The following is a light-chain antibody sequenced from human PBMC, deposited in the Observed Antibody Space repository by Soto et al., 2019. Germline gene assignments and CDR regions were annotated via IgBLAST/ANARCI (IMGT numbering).Light chain of an antibody. CDR2: DAS. J-gene: IGKJ2*01. CDR3: QQYNKYPVT. V-gene: IGKV1-5*01. CDR1: QNINRW. Sequence: DIQMTQSPSTLSASVGDRVTITCRASQNINRWLAWYQQKPGKAPKLLIYDASSLESGVPSRFSGSGSGTEFTLTFSSLQPDDFATYYCQQYNKYPVTFGEGPKLEIK.